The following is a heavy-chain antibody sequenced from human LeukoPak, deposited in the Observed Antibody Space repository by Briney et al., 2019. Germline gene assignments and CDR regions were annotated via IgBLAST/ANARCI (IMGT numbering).Heavy chain of an antibody. CDR3: AKGARGTYALDI. J-gene: IGHJ3*02. D-gene: IGHD3-10*01. V-gene: IGHV3-23*01. CDR2: ISGSGSST. Sequence: PGGSLRLSCAASGFTFSNYAMSWVRQAPGKGLEWVSDISGSGSSTYYADSVKGRLTISRDNSKNTLYLQMNSLSAEDTAVYYCAKGARGTYALDIWGQGTMVTVSS. CDR1: GFTFSNYA.